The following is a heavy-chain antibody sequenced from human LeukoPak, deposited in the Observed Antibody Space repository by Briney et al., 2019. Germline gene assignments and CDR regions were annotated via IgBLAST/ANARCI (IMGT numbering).Heavy chain of an antibody. D-gene: IGHD3-9*01. CDR1: GFTVSSNY. CDR2: IYSGGST. Sequence: PGGSLRLSRAASGFTVSSNYMSWVRQAPGKGLEWVSVIYSGGSTYYADSVKGRFTISRDNSKNMLYLQLNSLRAEDTAVYYCAKGDPPTYYDILTGPDYWGQGTLVTVSS. CDR3: AKGDPPTYYDILTGPDY. J-gene: IGHJ4*02. V-gene: IGHV3-66*01.